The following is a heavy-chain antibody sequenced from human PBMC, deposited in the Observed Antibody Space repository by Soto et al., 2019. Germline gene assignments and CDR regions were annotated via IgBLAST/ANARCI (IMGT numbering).Heavy chain of an antibody. CDR1: GGSFSGYY. Sequence: SETLSLTCAVYGGSFSGYYWSWIRQPPGKGLEWIGEINHSGSTNYNPSLKSRVTISVDTSKNQFSLKLSSVTAADTAVYYCARNTVTNYYYYGMDVWGQGTTVTVSS. V-gene: IGHV4-34*01. CDR2: INHSGST. D-gene: IGHD4-4*01. CDR3: ARNTVTNYYYYGMDV. J-gene: IGHJ6*02.